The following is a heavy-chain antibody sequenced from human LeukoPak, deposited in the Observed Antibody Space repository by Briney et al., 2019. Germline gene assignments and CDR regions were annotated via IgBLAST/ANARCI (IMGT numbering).Heavy chain of an antibody. J-gene: IGHJ6*02. V-gene: IGHV2-70*11. CDR2: IDWDDDK. Sequence: SGPALVKPTQTLTLTCTFSGFSLSTSGMCVSWIRQPPGKALEWLARIDWDDDKYYSTSLKTRLTISKDTSKNQVVLTMTNMDPVDTATYYCARMLIVATGYYYGMDVWDQGTTVTVSS. CDR3: ARMLIVATGYYYGMDV. D-gene: IGHD5-12*01. CDR1: GFSLSTSGMC.